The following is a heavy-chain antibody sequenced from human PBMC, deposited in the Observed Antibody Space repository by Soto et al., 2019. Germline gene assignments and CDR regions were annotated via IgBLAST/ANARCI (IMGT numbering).Heavy chain of an antibody. CDR3: AKDGQWLAYFDY. D-gene: IGHD6-19*01. Sequence: GGSLRLSCAASGFTFSSYGMHWVRQAPGKGLEWVAVISYDGSNKYYADSVKGRFTISRDNSKNTLYLQMNSLRAEDTAVYYCAKDGQWLAYFDYWGQGTLVTVSS. J-gene: IGHJ4*02. V-gene: IGHV3-30*18. CDR1: GFTFSSYG. CDR2: ISYDGSNK.